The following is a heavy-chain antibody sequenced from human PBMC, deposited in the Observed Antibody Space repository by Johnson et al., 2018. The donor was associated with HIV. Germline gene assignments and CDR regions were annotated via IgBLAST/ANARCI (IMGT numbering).Heavy chain of an antibody. CDR2: IRYDGSNK. CDR1: GFTFSSYG. CDR3: ARPSEWATYQDAFDI. V-gene: IGHV3-30*02. Sequence: QVQLVESGGGVVQPGGSLRLSCAASGFTFSSYGMHWVRQAPGKGLEWVAFIRYDGSNKYYADSVKGRFTISRDNSKNTLYLQMNSLRAEDTAVFYCARPSEWATYQDAFDIWGQGTMVTVSS. D-gene: IGHD1-26*01. J-gene: IGHJ3*02.